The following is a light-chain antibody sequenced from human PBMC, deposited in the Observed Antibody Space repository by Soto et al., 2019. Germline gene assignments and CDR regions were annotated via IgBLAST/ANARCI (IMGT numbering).Light chain of an antibody. CDR1: QSVSSY. V-gene: IGKV3-11*01. J-gene: IGKJ4*01. CDR2: DAS. Sequence: ENVLTEAPRRLCVSMGERATLSCRASQSVSSYLAWYQQKRGQAPRLPIYDASNRATGIPARFSGSGSGTDFTLSISSLEPEDFAVYYCQQHISLPLTFGGGTKVDIK. CDR3: QQHISLPLT.